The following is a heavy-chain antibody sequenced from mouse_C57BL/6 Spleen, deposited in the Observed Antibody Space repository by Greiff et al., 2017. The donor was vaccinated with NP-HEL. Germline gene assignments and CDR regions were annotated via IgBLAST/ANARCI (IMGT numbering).Heavy chain of an antibody. CDR2: IWSGGST. D-gene: IGHD2-14*01. CDR1: GFSLTSYG. Sequence: QVQLKESGPGLVQPSQSLSITCTVSGFSLTSYGVHWVRQSPGKGLEWLGVIWSGGSTDYNAAFMSRLSITKDNSKSQVFFKMNSLQADDTAIYYCAKKGILEGFYAMDYWGQGTSVTVSS. V-gene: IGHV2-5*01. J-gene: IGHJ4*01. CDR3: AKKGILEGFYAMDY.